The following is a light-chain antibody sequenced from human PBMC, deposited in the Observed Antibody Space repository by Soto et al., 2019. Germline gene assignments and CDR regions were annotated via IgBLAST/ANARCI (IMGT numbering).Light chain of an antibody. V-gene: IGKV3-20*01. CDR1: QSVSSSY. J-gene: IGKJ4*01. CDR3: QQYGGSPLVT. CDR2: GAS. Sequence: EIVLTQSPGTLSLSPGERATLSCRASQSVSSSYLAWYQQKPGQAPRLLIYGASSRATGIPDRFSGSGSGTDFTLTITRLEPEDLAVYYCQQYGGSPLVTFGGGTKVEIK.